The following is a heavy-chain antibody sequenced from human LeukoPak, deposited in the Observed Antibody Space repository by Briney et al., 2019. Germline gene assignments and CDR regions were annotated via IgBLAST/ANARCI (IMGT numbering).Heavy chain of an antibody. V-gene: IGHV4-30-4*01. CDR3: ARQDRSTSFADVWVVLLH. J-gene: IGHJ4*02. D-gene: IGHD6-6*01. CDR1: GGSISSGDYY. CDR2: IYYSGST. Sequence: PSQTLSLTCTVSGGSISSGDYYWSWIRQPPGKGLEWIGYIYYSGSTYYNPSLKSRVTISVDTSKNQFSLKLSSVTAADTAVYYCARQDRSTSFADVWVVLLHWGQGTLVTVSS.